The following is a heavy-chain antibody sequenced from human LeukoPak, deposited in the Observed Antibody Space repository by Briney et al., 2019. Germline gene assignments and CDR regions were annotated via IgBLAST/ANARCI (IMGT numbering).Heavy chain of an antibody. Sequence: SETLSLPCTVSGGSISSYYWSWLRQPAGKGLEWIGRIYTSGSTNYNPSLKSRVTMSVDTSKNQSSLKLRSVTAADTAVYYCASHMRGSGYNAAFDYWGQGTLVTVSS. CDR1: GGSISSYY. D-gene: IGHD3-22*01. CDR2: IYTSGST. CDR3: ASHMRGSGYNAAFDY. V-gene: IGHV4-4*07. J-gene: IGHJ4*02.